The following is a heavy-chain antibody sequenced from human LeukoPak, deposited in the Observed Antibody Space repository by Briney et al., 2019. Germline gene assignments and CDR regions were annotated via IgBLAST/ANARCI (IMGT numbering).Heavy chain of an antibody. Sequence: GGSLRLSCSAYGLTLCDYGMSSVRQAPGKGLGWVAGINWNGGSTGYAASVKGRFTIYRDNAKNSLSLQMNSRRAEDTALYYCAISVRLARGYAFQLWGKGTMLTVSS. D-gene: IGHD1-1*01. CDR3: AISVRLARGYAFQL. CDR1: GLTLCDYG. CDR2: INWNGGST. J-gene: IGHJ3*01. V-gene: IGHV3-20*04.